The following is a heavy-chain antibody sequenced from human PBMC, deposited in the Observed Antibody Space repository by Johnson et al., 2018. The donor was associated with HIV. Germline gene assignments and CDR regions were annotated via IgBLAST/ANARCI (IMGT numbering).Heavy chain of an antibody. CDR3: ARDLSGSYRSDAFDI. CDR2: ISYDGSNK. CDR1: GFTFSSYA. D-gene: IGHD1-26*01. Sequence: QVQLVESGGGVVQPGRSLRLSCAASGFTFSSYAMHWVRQAPGKGLEWVAVISYDGSNKYYAESVKGRFTISRDISNDTLYLQMNSLRAEDTAVYYCARDLSGSYRSDAFDIWGQGTMVTVSS. J-gene: IGHJ3*02. V-gene: IGHV3-30-3*01.